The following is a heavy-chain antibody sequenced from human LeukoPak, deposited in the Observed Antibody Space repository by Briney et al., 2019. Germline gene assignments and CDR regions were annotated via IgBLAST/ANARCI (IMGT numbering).Heavy chain of an antibody. Sequence: GGSLRLSCAASGFTFSSYAMSWVRQAPGKGLEWVSAISGSSGSTYYADSVKGRFTISRDNSKNTLYLQMNTLRAEDTAVYYCAQASGYQYYFDYWGQGTLVTVSS. CDR3: AQASGYQYYFDY. J-gene: IGHJ4*02. CDR1: GFTFSSYA. CDR2: ISGSSGST. D-gene: IGHD5-12*01. V-gene: IGHV3-23*01.